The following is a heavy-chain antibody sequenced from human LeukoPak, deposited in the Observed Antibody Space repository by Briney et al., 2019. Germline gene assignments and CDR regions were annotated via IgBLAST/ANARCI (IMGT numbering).Heavy chain of an antibody. V-gene: IGHV4-34*01. J-gene: IGHJ5*02. Sequence: SETLSLTCAVYGGSFSTYFWSWIRQAPGKGLEWIGEIRQSGGTNYNPSLKSRLTISVDTSKNQFSLKLNSVTAADTAVYYCAGDYGEWLVPSSWGQGTVVTVSS. CDR3: AGDYGEWLVPSS. CDR1: GGSFSTYF. D-gene: IGHD6-19*01. CDR2: IRQSGGT.